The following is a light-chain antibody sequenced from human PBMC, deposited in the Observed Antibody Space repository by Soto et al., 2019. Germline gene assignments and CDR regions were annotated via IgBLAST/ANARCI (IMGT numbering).Light chain of an antibody. CDR3: QQYGRSPH. CDR2: GAS. J-gene: IGKJ3*01. Sequence: PGTLSLSKGERANLSRRASQSVSSSYLAWYQQKAGQAPRLLIYGASSRATGIPDRFSGSGSGTDFTLTISRLEPEDFAVYYCQQYGRSPHLGPRTNVDVK. V-gene: IGKV3-20*01. CDR1: QSVSSSY.